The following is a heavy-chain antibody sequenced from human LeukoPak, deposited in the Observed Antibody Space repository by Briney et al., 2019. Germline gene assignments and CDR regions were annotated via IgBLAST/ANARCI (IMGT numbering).Heavy chain of an antibody. Sequence: PGGSLRLSCAASGFTFSSYAMSWVRQAPGKGLEWVSSISSSSSYIYYADSVKGRFTISRDNAKNSLYLQMNSLRAEDTAVYYCARGGTTVLHYFDYWGQGTLVTVSS. D-gene: IGHD2-2*01. CDR2: ISSSSSYI. V-gene: IGHV3-21*01. J-gene: IGHJ4*02. CDR1: GFTFSSYA. CDR3: ARGGTTVLHYFDY.